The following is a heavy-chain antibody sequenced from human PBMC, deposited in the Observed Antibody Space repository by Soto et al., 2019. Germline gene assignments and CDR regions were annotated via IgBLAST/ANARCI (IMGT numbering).Heavy chain of an antibody. CDR1: GGTFSSYA. CDR2: IIPIFGTA. J-gene: IGHJ5*02. V-gene: IGHV1-69*13. D-gene: IGHD6-13*01. Sequence: SVKVSCKASGGTFSSYAISWVRQAPGQGLEWMGGIIPIFGTANYAQKFQGRVTITADESTSTAYMELSSLRSEDTAVYYCARALAAAGTTENNWFDPWGQGTLVTVPQ. CDR3: ARALAAAGTTENNWFDP.